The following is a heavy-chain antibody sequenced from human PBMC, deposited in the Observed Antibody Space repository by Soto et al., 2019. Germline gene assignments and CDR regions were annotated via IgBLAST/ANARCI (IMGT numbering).Heavy chain of an antibody. J-gene: IGHJ6*02. Sequence: QEQLVQAGAEVKKPGSSVRISCRASGGTFSNDAVSWVRQAPGQGLQWMGGIIPIFGTTHYAQKFQGRVTITADESTATAYMGLRSVKSEDTAVYYCATGLRTGNYGMDVWGQGTAVTVSS. V-gene: IGHV1-69*01. CDR2: IIPIFGTT. D-gene: IGHD3-10*01. CDR1: GGTFSNDA. CDR3: ATGLRTGNYGMDV.